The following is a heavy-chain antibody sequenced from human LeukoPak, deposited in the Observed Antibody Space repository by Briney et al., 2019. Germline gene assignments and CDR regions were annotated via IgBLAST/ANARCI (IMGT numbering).Heavy chain of an antibody. CDR3: ARVSGDYIGYYYHGLDV. CDR2: IRNKVNDHTT. V-gene: IGHV3-72*01. D-gene: IGHD4-17*01. Sequence: GGSLRLSCAASGFTFSDYYMDWVRQAPGKGLEWVGRIRNKVNDHTTIYAASVKGRFTISRDNSKNSLFLEMNSLEAEDTAVYYCARVSGDYIGYYYHGLDVWGQGATVTVSS. J-gene: IGHJ6*02. CDR1: GFTFSDYY.